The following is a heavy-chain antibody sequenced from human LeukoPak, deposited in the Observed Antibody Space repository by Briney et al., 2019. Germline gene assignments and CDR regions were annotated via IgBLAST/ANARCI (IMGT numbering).Heavy chain of an antibody. CDR2: IYYSGST. V-gene: IGHV4-59*01. CDR1: GGSISTYY. Sequence: KASETLSLTCSVSGGSISTYYWTWIRQPPGKGLEWIGYIYYSGSTNYNPSLKSRVTISLDTSKNQFSLKLSSVTAADTAVYYCARGYDGSGYYYRNWYFDLWGRGTLVTVSS. J-gene: IGHJ2*01. D-gene: IGHD3-22*01. CDR3: ARGYDGSGYYYRNWYFDL.